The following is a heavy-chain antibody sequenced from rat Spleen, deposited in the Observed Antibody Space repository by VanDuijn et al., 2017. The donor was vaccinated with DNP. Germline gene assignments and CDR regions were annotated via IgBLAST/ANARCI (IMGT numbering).Heavy chain of an antibody. V-gene: IGHV5-27*01. CDR1: GFTFSDYN. CDR3: TTENTDY. Sequence: EVQLVESGGGLVQPGRSLKVSCAASGFTFSDYNMAWVRQAPKKGLEWVASISASGGSTSYRDSVKGRFTISRDNAKSILYLQMDSLRSEDTATYYCTTENTDYWGQGVMVTVSS. CDR2: ISASGGST. J-gene: IGHJ2*01.